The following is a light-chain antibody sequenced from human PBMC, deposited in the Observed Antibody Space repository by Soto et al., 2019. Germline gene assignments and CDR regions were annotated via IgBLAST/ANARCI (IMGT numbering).Light chain of an antibody. CDR1: QSVSSY. CDR2: DAS. J-gene: IGKJ5*01. Sequence: EILLTQSRATLSLSPGERATLSCRASQSVSSYLAWYQQKPGQAPRLLIYDASNRATGIPARFSGSGSGTDFTLTISSLEPEDFAVYYCQQRSNWPPITFGQGTRLEI. V-gene: IGKV3-11*01. CDR3: QQRSNWPPIT.